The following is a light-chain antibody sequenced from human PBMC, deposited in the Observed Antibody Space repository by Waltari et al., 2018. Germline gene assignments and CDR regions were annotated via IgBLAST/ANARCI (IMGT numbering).Light chain of an antibody. CDR3: QQYNNWPQT. CDR2: GAS. Sequence: EIVMTQSPATLSVSPGERATLSCRASQSVSSNLVWYQQKPGQAPRPLIYGASTRATGIPARFSGSGSGTEFTLTISSMQSEDFAVYYCQQYNNWPQTFGQGTKLEIK. V-gene: IGKV3-15*01. CDR1: QSVSSN. J-gene: IGKJ2*01.